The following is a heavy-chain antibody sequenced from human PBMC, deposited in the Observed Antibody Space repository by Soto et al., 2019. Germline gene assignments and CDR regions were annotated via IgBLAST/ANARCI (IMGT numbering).Heavy chain of an antibody. CDR2: IYYSGST. D-gene: IGHD1-1*01. J-gene: IGHJ4*02. Sequence: QVQLQESGPGLVKPSETLSLTCTVSGGSISKYYWSWIRQPPGEGLEWIGYIYYSGSTSYNPSLTMLVSISFDSAKNLLSLRLTPDTAADTAVYYCASHRTNSSPFFFDAWGQGTLVTVS. CDR1: GGSISKYY. V-gene: IGHV4-59*08. CDR3: ASHRTNSSPFFFDA.